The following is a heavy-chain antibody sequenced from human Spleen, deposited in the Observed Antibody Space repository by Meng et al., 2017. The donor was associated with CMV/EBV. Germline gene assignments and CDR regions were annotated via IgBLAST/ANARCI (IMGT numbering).Heavy chain of an antibody. CDR1: GFNFATYG. Sequence: GESLKISCAASGFNFATYGMHWVRQTPGKGLEWVSFIRYDGSNTYYADSVKGRFIISRDNSKNTLYLQMNRLRAGDTAQYYCARVNNERAALSYWGQGTTVTVSS. V-gene: IGHV3-30*02. CDR3: ARVNNERAALSY. J-gene: IGHJ4*02. D-gene: IGHD6-6*01. CDR2: IRYDGSNT.